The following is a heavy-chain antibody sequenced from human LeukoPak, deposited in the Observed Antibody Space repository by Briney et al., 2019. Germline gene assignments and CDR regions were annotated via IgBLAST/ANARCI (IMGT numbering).Heavy chain of an antibody. CDR1: GFTFSSCA. Sequence: GGSLRLSCAASGFTFSSCAMSWVRQAPGKGLEWVSTINSGGNTYYADSMKGRFTISRDNSKNTLFLQMNSLRVEDTGVYYCSKDPPISAAGPRYSDRWGQGTLVTVSS. CDR2: INSGGNT. CDR3: SKDPPISAAGPRYSDR. J-gene: IGHJ4*02. V-gene: IGHV3-23*01. D-gene: IGHD6-13*01.